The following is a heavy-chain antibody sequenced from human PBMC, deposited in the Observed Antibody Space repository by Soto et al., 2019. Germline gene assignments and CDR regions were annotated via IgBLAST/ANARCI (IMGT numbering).Heavy chain of an antibody. V-gene: IGHV4-59*01. CDR2: IYYSGST. D-gene: IGHD6-19*01. CDR1: GGSISSYY. J-gene: IGHJ5*02. CDR3: ARGPLTRSGHRGYWFDP. Sequence: SETLSLTCTVSGGSISSYYWSWIRQPPGKGLEWIGYIYYSGSTNYNPSLKSRVTISVDTSKNQFSLKLSSVTAADTAVYYCARGPLTRSGHRGYWFDPWGQGTLVTVSS.